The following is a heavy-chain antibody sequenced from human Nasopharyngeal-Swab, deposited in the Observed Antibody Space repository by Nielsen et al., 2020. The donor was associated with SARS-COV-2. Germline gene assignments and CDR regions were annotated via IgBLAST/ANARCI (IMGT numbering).Heavy chain of an antibody. CDR3: AKDDRRSQWLVDYYYGMDV. J-gene: IGHJ6*02. D-gene: IGHD6-19*01. V-gene: IGHV3-23*01. CDR2: ISGSGGST. CDR1: GFTFSSYA. Sequence: GESPKISRAASGFTFSSYAMSWVRQAPGKGLEWVSAISGSGGSTYYADSVKGRFTISRDNSKNTLYLQMNSLRAEDTAVYYCAKDDRRSQWLVDYYYGMDVWGQGTTVTVSS.